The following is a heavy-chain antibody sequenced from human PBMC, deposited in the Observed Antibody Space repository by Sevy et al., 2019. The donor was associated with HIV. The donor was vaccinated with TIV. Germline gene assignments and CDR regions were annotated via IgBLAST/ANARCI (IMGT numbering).Heavy chain of an antibody. J-gene: IGHJ5*02. Sequence: SETLSLTCTVSGGSISSGGYYWSWIRQHPGKGLEWIGYIYYSGSTYYNPSLKSRVTISVDTSKNQFSLKLSSVTAADTAVYYCARLFFPQDIVVVVAATPSPGWFDLWGQGTLVTVSS. D-gene: IGHD2-15*01. CDR1: GGSISSGGYY. V-gene: IGHV4-31*03. CDR2: IYYSGST. CDR3: ARLFFPQDIVVVVAATPSPGWFDL.